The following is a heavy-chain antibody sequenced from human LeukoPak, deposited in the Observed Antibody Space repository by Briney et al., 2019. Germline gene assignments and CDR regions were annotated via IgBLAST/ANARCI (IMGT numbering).Heavy chain of an antibody. D-gene: IGHD6-19*01. CDR3: AKQRSGGSGWCMDY. J-gene: IGHJ4*02. V-gene: IGHV3-30*18. CDR1: GFTFNNYG. Sequence: GGSLRLSCAASGFTFNNYGMHWVRQPPGKGLEWVAVISFDGSNKYHADSLKGRFTISRDDSKNTLYLQMNSLRADDTAVYYCAKQRSGGSGWCMDYWGQGTLVTVSS. CDR2: ISFDGSNK.